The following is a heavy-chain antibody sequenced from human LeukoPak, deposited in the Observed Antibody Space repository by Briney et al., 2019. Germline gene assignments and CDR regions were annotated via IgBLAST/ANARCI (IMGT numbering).Heavy chain of an antibody. Sequence: SETLSLTCTVSGGSISSYYWSWIRQPPGKGLEWIGYIYYSGSTNYNPSLKSRVTISVDTSKNQFSLKLNSVTAADTAVYYCARAPGGYGSGSRGAFDIWGQGTMVTVSS. CDR2: IYYSGST. CDR1: GGSISSYY. J-gene: IGHJ3*02. V-gene: IGHV4-59*01. D-gene: IGHD3-10*01. CDR3: ARAPGGYGSGSRGAFDI.